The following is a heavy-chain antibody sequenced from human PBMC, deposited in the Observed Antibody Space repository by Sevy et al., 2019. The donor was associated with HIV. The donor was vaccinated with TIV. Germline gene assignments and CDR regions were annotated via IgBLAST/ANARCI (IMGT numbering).Heavy chain of an antibody. D-gene: IGHD3-3*01. CDR3: VRDSYYDFWSGYRDYYYYYGMDV. CDR2: INSDGSST. V-gene: IGHV3-74*01. J-gene: IGHJ6*02. Sequence: GGSLRLSCAASGFTFSIYWMHWVRQVPGKGLVWVSRINSDGSSTRYADSVKGRFTFSRDNAKNTLYLQMNSLRAEETAVYYCVRDSYYDFWSGYRDYYYYYGMDVWGQGTTVTVSS. CDR1: GFTFSIYW.